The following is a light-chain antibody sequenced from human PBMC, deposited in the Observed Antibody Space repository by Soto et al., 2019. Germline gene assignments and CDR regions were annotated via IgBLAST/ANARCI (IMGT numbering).Light chain of an antibody. CDR2: GAS. V-gene: IGKV3-15*01. Sequence: ETVMTQSPATLSVAPGERATLSCRASQSVSSNLAWYQQKPGQSPRLLIYGASTRATGIPARFSGSGSGTEFTLTISSLQSEDFAVYYCHQYNNWPPFTFGPGTKVDIK. CDR1: QSVSSN. J-gene: IGKJ3*01. CDR3: HQYNNWPPFT.